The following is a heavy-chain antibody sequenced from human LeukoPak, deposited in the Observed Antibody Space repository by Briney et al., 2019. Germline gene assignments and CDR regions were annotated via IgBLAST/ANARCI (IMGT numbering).Heavy chain of an antibody. J-gene: IGHJ4*02. D-gene: IGHD3-22*01. Sequence: GGSLRLSCAASGFTFSSYSMNWVRQAPGKGLEWVSSISSSSSYIYYADSVKGRFTISRDNAKNSLYLQMNSLRAEDTAVYYCARESTYYYDSSGSYYFDYWGQGTLVIVSS. CDR3: ARESTYYYDSSGSYYFDY. CDR2: ISSSSSYI. CDR1: GFTFSSYS. V-gene: IGHV3-21*01.